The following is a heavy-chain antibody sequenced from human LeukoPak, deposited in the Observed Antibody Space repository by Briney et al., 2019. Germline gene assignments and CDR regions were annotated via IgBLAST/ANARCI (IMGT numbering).Heavy chain of an antibody. CDR2: IYYSGST. CDR1: GGSISSYY. Sequence: SETLSLTCTVSGGSISSYYWRWVRQPPGKGLEWIGYIYYSGSTNYNPSLESRVTISVDTSKNQFSLKLSSVTAADTAVYYCARGYCSGGSCYPVDYWGQGTLVTVSS. CDR3: ARGYCSGGSCYPVDY. J-gene: IGHJ4*02. D-gene: IGHD2-15*01. V-gene: IGHV4-59*01.